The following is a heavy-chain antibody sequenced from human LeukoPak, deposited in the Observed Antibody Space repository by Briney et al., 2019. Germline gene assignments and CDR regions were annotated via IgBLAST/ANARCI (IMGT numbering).Heavy chain of an antibody. J-gene: IGHJ6*02. CDR1: GFTFDDYA. CDR3: AKDIVAEPYYYGMDV. Sequence: GGSLRLSCAASGFTFDDYAMHWVRQAPGKGLEWVSGISWNSGSIGHADSVKGRFTISRDNAKNSLYLQMNSLRAEDTALYYCAKDIVAEPYYYGMDVWGQGTTVTVSS. D-gene: IGHD5-12*01. V-gene: IGHV3-9*01. CDR2: ISWNSGSI.